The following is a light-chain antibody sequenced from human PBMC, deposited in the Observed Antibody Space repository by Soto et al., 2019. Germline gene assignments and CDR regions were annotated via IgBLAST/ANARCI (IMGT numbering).Light chain of an antibody. CDR1: QGIRND. J-gene: IGKJ1*01. CDR3: QQSYSTLWT. CDR2: AAS. Sequence: ARHVTQAPSSLSASFGDRVIITCRASQGIRNDLSWYQQKPGKAPKLLIYAASSLQSGVPSRFSGSGSGTDFTLTISSLQPEDFATYYCQQSYSTLWTCGQGTKVE. V-gene: IGKV1-6*02.